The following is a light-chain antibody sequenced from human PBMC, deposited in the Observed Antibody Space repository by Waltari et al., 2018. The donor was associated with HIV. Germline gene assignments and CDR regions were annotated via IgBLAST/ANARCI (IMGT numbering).Light chain of an antibody. V-gene: IGLV3-21*02. J-gene: IGLJ1*01. CDR1: SIGTKS. Sequence: SYVVTQPPSVSVAPGQTARLSCGGGSIGTKSVHWYQQKSGLAPVLVIYDDTDRPSGIPERFSGSNSGNTATLTIYRVEAEDEGDYYCQVWDASTTQPLVFGSGTKVTAL. CDR3: QVWDASTTQPLV. CDR2: DDT.